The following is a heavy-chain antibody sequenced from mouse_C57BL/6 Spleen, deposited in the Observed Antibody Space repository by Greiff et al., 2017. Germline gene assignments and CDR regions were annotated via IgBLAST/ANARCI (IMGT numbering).Heavy chain of an antibody. CDR3: ARSIPNYYGSSYPYYFGC. CDR1: GYTFTSYW. CDR2: IDPNSGGT. J-gene: IGHJ2*01. Sequence: QVQLQQPGAELVKPGASVKLSCKASGYTFTSYWMHWVKQRPGRGLEWIGRIDPNSGGTKYNEKFKSKATLTVDKPSSTAYMQLSSLTSEDSAVYYCARSIPNYYGSSYPYYFGCWGQGTTLTVSS. D-gene: IGHD1-1*01. V-gene: IGHV1-72*01.